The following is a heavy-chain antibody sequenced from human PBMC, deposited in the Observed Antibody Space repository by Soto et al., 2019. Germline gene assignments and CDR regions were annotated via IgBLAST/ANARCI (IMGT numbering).Heavy chain of an antibody. CDR1: GFSLNSRGVG. V-gene: IGHV2-5*02. D-gene: IGHD1-1*01. CDR2: VYWDDDK. Sequence: QITLRESGPALVQPTQPLTLTCTFSGFSLNSRGVGVGWVRQPPGKALEWLAIVYWDDDKRYRPSLRSRLSMRKDTPKNQVVLTLTNTDPVDTATYYCVHRGTVDETGMGFDFWGQGSLVTVSS. CDR3: VHRGTVDETGMGFDF. J-gene: IGHJ4*02.